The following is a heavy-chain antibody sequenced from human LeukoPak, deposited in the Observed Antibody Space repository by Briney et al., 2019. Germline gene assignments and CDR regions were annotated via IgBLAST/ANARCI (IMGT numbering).Heavy chain of an antibody. J-gene: IGHJ4*02. CDR1: GFTLGDYA. CDR2: IRSKAYGGTT. CDR3: TREGTSGYFHYFDY. V-gene: IGHV3-49*04. Sequence: QPGRSLRLSCTASGFTLGDYAMSWVRQAPGKGGEGGGFIRSKAYGGTTEYAASVKGRFTISRDDSKRIAYLQMDSLKTEDTAVYYCTREGTSGYFHYFDYWGQGTLVTVSS. D-gene: IGHD3-22*01.